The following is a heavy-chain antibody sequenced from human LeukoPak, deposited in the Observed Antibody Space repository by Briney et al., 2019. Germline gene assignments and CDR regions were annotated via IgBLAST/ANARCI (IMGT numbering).Heavy chain of an antibody. Sequence: SETLSLTCTVSGGSISSGDYYWSWIRQPPGKGLEWIGYIYYSGSTYYNPSLKSRVTISVDTSKNQFSLKLSSVTAAGTAVYYCARQGLSITGTTHFDYWGQGTLVTVSS. CDR3: ARQGLSITGTTHFDY. CDR1: GGSISSGDYY. D-gene: IGHD1-7*01. J-gene: IGHJ4*02. CDR2: IYYSGST. V-gene: IGHV4-30-4*08.